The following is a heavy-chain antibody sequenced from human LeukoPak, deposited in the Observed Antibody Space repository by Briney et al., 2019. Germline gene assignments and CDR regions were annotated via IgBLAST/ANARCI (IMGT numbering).Heavy chain of an antibody. Sequence: GASVKVSCKASGYTFTSYDINWVRQATGQGLEWMGWMNPNSGNTGYAQKFQGRVTMTRNTSISTAYMELSSLRSEDTAVYYCARARITMVRGVIFWFDPWGQGTLVTVSS. CDR2: MNPNSGNT. CDR1: GYTFTSYD. J-gene: IGHJ5*02. V-gene: IGHV1-8*01. D-gene: IGHD3-10*01. CDR3: ARARITMVRGVIFWFDP.